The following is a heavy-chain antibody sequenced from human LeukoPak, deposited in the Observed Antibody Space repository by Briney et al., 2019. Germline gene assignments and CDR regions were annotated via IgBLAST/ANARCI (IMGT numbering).Heavy chain of an antibody. CDR2: INKDGSET. D-gene: IGHD3-10*01. Sequence: GGSLRLSCAASGFTFSSYWMHWVRQAPGKGLVWVANINKDGSETYYVDSVKGRFTISRDNAKNSLFLQMNSLRAEDTAVYYCARGGSARFDYWGQGTLVTVFS. J-gene: IGHJ4*02. CDR3: ARGGSARFDY. V-gene: IGHV3-7*01. CDR1: GFTFSSYW.